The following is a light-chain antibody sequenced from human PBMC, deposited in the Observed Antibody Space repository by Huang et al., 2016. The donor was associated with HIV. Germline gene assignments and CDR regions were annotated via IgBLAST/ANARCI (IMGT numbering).Light chain of an antibody. Sequence: EIVMTQSPATLSVSPGERATLSCRASQNIRTNVAWYQQKRGHPPRLLIYGASTRAAGIPARFSGSGSGTEFTLILTSLQSEDFAVYYCQHYHDWPPLAFGGGTNVEIK. J-gene: IGKJ4*01. CDR3: QHYHDWPPLA. CDR2: GAS. CDR1: QNIRTN. V-gene: IGKV3-15*01.